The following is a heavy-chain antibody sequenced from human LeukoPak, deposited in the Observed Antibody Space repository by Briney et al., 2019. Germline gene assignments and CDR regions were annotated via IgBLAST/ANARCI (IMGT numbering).Heavy chain of an antibody. D-gene: IGHD6-19*01. CDR1: GYTFTSYG. J-gene: IGHJ6*03. CDR3: ARAGPYSSGWLRSGYYYYYMDV. Sequence: ASVKVSCKASGYTFTSYGISWVRQAPGQGLEWMGWISAYNGNTNYAQKLQGRVTMTTDTSTSTAYMELRSLRSDDTAVYFCARAGPYSSGWLRSGYYYYYMDVWGKGTTVTVSS. CDR2: ISAYNGNT. V-gene: IGHV1-18*01.